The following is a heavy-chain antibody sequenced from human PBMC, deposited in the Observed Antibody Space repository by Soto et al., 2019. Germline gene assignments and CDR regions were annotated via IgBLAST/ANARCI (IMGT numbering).Heavy chain of an antibody. CDR3: ARGRPGRGTDCCPIEY. CDR1: GFTVSSNY. CDR2: IYSGGTT. V-gene: IGHV3-66*01. D-gene: IGHD2-21*02. Sequence: EVQLVESGGGLVQPGGSLRLSCAASGFTVSSNYMSWFRQAPGKGLESVSFIYSGGTTYYADSVKGRFTISRDSSKNTVFLPMNSLRAEDTAVYYCARGRPGRGTDCCPIEYWGQGILVIVSS. J-gene: IGHJ4*02.